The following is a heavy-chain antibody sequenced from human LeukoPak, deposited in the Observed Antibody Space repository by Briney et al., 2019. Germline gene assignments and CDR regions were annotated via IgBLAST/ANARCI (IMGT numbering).Heavy chain of an antibody. CDR3: AKGAARRSDYFEY. J-gene: IGHJ4*02. CDR2: IGWNSVNI. V-gene: IGHV3-9*03. CDR1: GFIFDDYA. D-gene: IGHD6-6*01. Sequence: GRSLRLSCAASGFIFDDYAMHWVRQAPGKGLEWVSGIGWNSVNIAYADSVKGRFTISRDNAKNSLYLQMNSLRAEDMALYYCAKGAARRSDYFEYWGQGTLVTVSS.